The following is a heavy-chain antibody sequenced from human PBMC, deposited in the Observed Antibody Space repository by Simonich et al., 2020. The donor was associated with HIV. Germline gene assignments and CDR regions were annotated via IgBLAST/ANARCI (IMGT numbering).Heavy chain of an antibody. V-gene: IGHV1-18*01. D-gene: IGHD3-10*01. CDR3: ARASSLSYYGSGKVDDY. CDR2: KSTYTVNT. CDR1: GYPFTSFG. Sequence: QVQLVQSGAEVKKPGASVKVSCKASGYPFTSFGINWVRQAPGQGLEWMERKSTYTVNTNKAQKVHGRGTMTTETSTSITYMELRSLRSEDTAVYYCARASSLSYYGSGKVDDYWGQGTLVTVSS. J-gene: IGHJ4*02.